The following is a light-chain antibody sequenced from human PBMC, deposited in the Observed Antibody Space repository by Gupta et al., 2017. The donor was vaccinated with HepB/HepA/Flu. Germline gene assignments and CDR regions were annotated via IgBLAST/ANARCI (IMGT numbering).Light chain of an antibody. CDR3: QHRVSFPRT. V-gene: IGKV1-39*01. CDR1: QRLSNY. CDR2: AAS. Sequence: DIQITRSPSSLSASVGDRVTITCRASQRLSNYLDWYQQKPGEAPNLLIYAASTLKSGVPSRFSGSGSGTDFTLTISRLQPEDFATYYCQHRVSFPRTFGQGTKLEIK. J-gene: IGKJ2*01.